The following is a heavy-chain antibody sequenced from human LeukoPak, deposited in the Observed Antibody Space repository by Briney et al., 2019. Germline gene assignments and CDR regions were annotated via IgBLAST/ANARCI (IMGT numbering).Heavy chain of an antibody. Sequence: HAGGSLRLSCAASGFSFSTYAMHWVRQAPGKGLEWVSGISWNSGSIDYADSVKGRFTITRDNAKKSLNLQMNSLRPEDTALYYCVKVSGYSYGYFDFWGQGTLVTVSS. D-gene: IGHD5-18*01. J-gene: IGHJ4*02. CDR2: ISWNSGSI. V-gene: IGHV3-9*01. CDR1: GFSFSTYA. CDR3: VKVSGYSYGYFDF.